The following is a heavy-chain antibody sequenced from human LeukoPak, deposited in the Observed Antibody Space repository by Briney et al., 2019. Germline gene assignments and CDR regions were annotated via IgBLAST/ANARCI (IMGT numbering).Heavy chain of an antibody. D-gene: IGHD4-23*01. J-gene: IGHJ4*02. CDR3: ARHMTSVGPDY. CDR2: IYYSGST. CDR1: GGSISSYY. V-gene: IGHV4-59*01. Sequence: SETLSLTCTVSGGSISSYYWTWIRQPPGKGLEWIGYIYYSGSTNYNPSLKSRVTISVDTSKDQFSLKLSSVTAVDTAVYYCARHMTSVGPDYWGQGTLVTVSS.